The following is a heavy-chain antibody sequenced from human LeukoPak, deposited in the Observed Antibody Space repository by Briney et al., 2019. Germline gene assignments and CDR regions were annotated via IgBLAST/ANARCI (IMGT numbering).Heavy chain of an antibody. CDR2: AYYRSKWYY. CDR1: GDSVSRDSIA. J-gene: IGHJ5*02. Sequence: SQTLSLTCAISGDSVSRDSIAWNWIRQSPSRGLEWLGRAYYRSKWYYDYAVSVQGRITINPDTSKNQFSLQLNSVTPEDTAVYYCARSGGEQWLGNWFDPWGQGTLVTVSS. V-gene: IGHV6-1*01. CDR3: ARSGGEQWLGNWFDP. D-gene: IGHD6-19*01.